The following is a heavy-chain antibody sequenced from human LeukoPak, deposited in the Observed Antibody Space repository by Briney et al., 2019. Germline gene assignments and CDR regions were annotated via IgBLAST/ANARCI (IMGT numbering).Heavy chain of an antibody. J-gene: IGHJ4*02. Sequence: GRSLRLSCAASGFTFSSYAMHWVRQAPGKGLEWVAVISYDGSNKYYADSVKGRFTISRDNSKNTLYLQMNSLRAEDTAVYYCANLGYMIAVAIAGYWGQGTLVTVSS. CDR2: ISYDGSNK. D-gene: IGHD3-22*01. V-gene: IGHV3-30-3*01. CDR3: ANLGYMIAVAIAGY. CDR1: GFTFSSYA.